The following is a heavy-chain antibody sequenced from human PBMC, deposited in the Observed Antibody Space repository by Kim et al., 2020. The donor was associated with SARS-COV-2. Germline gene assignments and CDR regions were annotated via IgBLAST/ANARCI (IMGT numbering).Heavy chain of an antibody. CDR2: ISGSGGTT. D-gene: IGHD3-3*01. J-gene: IGHJ4*02. Sequence: GGSLRLSCAASGFTFSSYAMSWVRQAPGKGLEWVSAISGSGGTTYYAASVKGRFTISRDTTKNALNLQMNSLSAEDTAVYYCAKTPSGPLSITIGGVVGGRSFDVWGQGTLVTVSS. CDR3: AKTPSGPLSITIGGVVGGRSFDV. V-gene: IGHV3-23*01. CDR1: GFTFSSYA.